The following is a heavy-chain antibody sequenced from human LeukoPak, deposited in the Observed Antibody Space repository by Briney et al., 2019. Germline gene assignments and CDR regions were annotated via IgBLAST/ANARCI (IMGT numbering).Heavy chain of an antibody. CDR1: GGSFSGYY. D-gene: IGHD5-12*01. Sequence: SETLSLTCAVYGGSFSGYYWSWIRQPPGKGLEWIGEINHSGSTNYNPSLKSRVTISVDTSKNQFSLKLSSVTAADTAVYYCAKEALYGGYVSWGQGTLVTVSS. CDR2: INHSGST. CDR3: AKEALYGGYVS. J-gene: IGHJ4*02. V-gene: IGHV4-34*01.